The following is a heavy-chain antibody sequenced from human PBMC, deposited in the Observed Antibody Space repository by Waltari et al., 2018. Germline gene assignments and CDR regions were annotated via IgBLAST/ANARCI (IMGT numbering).Heavy chain of an antibody. CDR1: GYTFTGYY. D-gene: IGHD4-17*01. CDR3: ATFPDSGDYRFDY. Sequence: QVQLVQSGAEVKKPGASVKVSCKASGYTFTGYYMHWVRQAPGQGLEWMGRINPNDGGTNDAQKFQGRVTMARDTSISAAYMELSRLRSDDTAVYYCATFPDSGDYRFDYWGQGSLVTVSS. J-gene: IGHJ4*02. CDR2: INPNDGGT. V-gene: IGHV1-2*06.